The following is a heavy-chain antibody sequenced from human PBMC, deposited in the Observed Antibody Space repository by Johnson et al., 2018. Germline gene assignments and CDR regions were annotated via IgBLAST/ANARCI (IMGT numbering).Heavy chain of an antibody. D-gene: IGHD3-22*01. J-gene: IGHJ1*01. CDR2: ISYDGSNK. V-gene: IGHV3-30*18. Sequence: QVQLVQSGGGVVQPGRSLRLSCAASGFTFSSYGMHWVRQDPGKGLEWVAGISYDGSNKYYADLVKGRFTISRDNSKNTLYLQINSLRAEDTAVYYCAKDYYDSSGYPLGPFHHWGQGTLVTVSS. CDR3: AKDYYDSSGYPLGPFHH. CDR1: GFTFSSYG.